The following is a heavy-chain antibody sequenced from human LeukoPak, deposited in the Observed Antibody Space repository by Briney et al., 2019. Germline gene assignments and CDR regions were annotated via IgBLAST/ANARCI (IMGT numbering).Heavy chain of an antibody. CDR1: GGSISSSSYY. Sequence: SETLSLTCTVSGGSISSSSYYWGWIRQPPGKGLEWIGSIYYSGSTYYNPSLKSRVTISVDTSKNQFSLKLSSVTAADTAVYYCARPGMGLWQPRDYYYYMDVWGKGTTVTVSS. D-gene: IGHD1-26*01. J-gene: IGHJ6*03. CDR3: ARPGMGLWQPRDYYYYMDV. V-gene: IGHV4-39*01. CDR2: IYYSGST.